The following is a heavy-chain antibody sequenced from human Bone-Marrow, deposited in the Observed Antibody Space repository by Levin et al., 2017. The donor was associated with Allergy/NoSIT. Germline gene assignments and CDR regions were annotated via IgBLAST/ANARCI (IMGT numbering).Heavy chain of an antibody. Sequence: GESLKISCKASGYTFTSYDINWVRQATGQGLEWMGWMNPNSGNTGYAQKFQGRVTMTRNTSISTAYMELSSLRSEDMAVYYCAGSGYYDSSGYLLYYYYGMDVWGQGTTVTVSS. V-gene: IGHV1-8*01. CDR1: GYTFTSYD. D-gene: IGHD3-22*01. J-gene: IGHJ6*02. CDR3: AGSGYYDSSGYLLYYYYGMDV. CDR2: MNPNSGNT.